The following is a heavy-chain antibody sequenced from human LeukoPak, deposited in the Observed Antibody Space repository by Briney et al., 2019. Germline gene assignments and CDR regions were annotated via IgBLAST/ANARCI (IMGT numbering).Heavy chain of an antibody. Sequence: ASVKVSCKASGYTFTSYGISWVRQAPGQGLEWMGWISAYNGNTNYAQKLQGRVTMTTDTSTSTAYMELSSLRSEDTAVYYCATESTGTTSFLAFDIWGQGTMVTVSS. CDR3: ATESTGTTSFLAFDI. J-gene: IGHJ3*02. CDR1: GYTFTSYG. V-gene: IGHV1-18*01. CDR2: ISAYNGNT. D-gene: IGHD1-7*01.